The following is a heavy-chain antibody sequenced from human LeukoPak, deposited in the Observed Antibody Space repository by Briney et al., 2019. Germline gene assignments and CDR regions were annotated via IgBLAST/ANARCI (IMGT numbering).Heavy chain of an antibody. Sequence: GGSLRLSCAASGFTFNNYAMHWVRQAPGEGLEWVALISYDGSNKYYADSVKGRFTIPRDNSKNTLYLQMSSLRGDDTAIYYCARGGLITMIAPFDNWGQGTLVTVSS. CDR1: GFTFNNYA. D-gene: IGHD3-22*01. J-gene: IGHJ4*02. CDR3: ARGGLITMIAPFDN. V-gene: IGHV3-30-3*01. CDR2: ISYDGSNK.